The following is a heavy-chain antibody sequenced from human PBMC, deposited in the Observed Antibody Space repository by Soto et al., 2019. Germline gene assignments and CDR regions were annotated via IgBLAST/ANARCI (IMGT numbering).Heavy chain of an antibody. Sequence: GGSLRLSCAASGFTFSSYWMSWVRQAPGKGLEWVANIKQDGSEKYYVDSVKGRFTISRDNAKNSLYLQMNSLRAEDTAVYYCARDRGFREWLVIPTTHPFDYWGQGTLVTVSS. CDR2: IKQDGSEK. V-gene: IGHV3-7*05. J-gene: IGHJ4*02. D-gene: IGHD6-19*01. CDR3: ARDRGFREWLVIPTTHPFDY. CDR1: GFTFSSYW.